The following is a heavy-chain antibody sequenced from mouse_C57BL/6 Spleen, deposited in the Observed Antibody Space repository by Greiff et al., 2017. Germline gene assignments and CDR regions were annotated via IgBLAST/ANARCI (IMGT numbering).Heavy chain of an antibody. CDR1: GFTFSSYA. J-gene: IGHJ4*01. Sequence: EVHLVESGGGLVKPGGSLKLSCAASGFTFSSYAMSWVRQTPEKRLEWVATISDGGSYTYYPDNVKGRFTISRDNAKNNLYLQMSHLKSEDTAMYYCARGGTTVGAGAMDYWGQGTSVTVSS. V-gene: IGHV5-4*01. CDR3: ARGGTTVGAGAMDY. D-gene: IGHD1-1*01. CDR2: ISDGGSYT.